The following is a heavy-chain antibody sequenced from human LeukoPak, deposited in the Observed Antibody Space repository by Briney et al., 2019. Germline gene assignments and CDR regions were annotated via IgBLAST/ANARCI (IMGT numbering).Heavy chain of an antibody. Sequence: ASVKVSCKASGYTSTSYGISWVRQAPGQGLEWMGWISAYNGNTNYAQKLQGRVTMTTDTSTSTPYMELRSLRSADTGVYYTARGGISVAGIWDDYRGQGTLVTVTS. CDR2: ISAYNGNT. V-gene: IGHV1-18*01. CDR3: ARGGISVAGIWDDY. J-gene: IGHJ4*02. CDR1: GYTSTSYG. D-gene: IGHD6-19*01.